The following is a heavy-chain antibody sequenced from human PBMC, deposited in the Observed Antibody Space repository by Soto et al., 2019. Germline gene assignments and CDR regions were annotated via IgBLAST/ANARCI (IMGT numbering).Heavy chain of an antibody. CDR2: VYHTGNA. Sequence: PSETLSLTCTVSGGSITTAGHSWSWIRQPPGKALEWIGYVYHTGNAYPKPSLKSRVTISLDRSKNQFSLKMTSVTAADTALYYCASRPFYYYGLDVWGQGTTVTSP. CDR3: ASRPFYYYGLDV. CDR1: GGSITTAGHS. V-gene: IGHV4-30-2*01. J-gene: IGHJ6*02.